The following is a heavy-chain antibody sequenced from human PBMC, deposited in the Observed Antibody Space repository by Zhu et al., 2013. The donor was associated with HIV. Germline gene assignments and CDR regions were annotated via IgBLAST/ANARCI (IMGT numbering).Heavy chain of an antibody. D-gene: IGHD2-2*01. CDR1: GYTFSDYY. J-gene: IGHJ6*03. Sequence: QVQLVQSGAEVKMPGASVKVSCKPSGYTFSDYYIHWLRQAPGQGLEWLGWISPYYGNTNYAQKFQGRVTMTTDTSTSTAYMELRSLRSDDTAVYYCVRGPGYCSSTSCSDFYYYMDVWGKGTTVTV. CDR2: ISPYYGNT. CDR3: VRGPGYCSSTSCSDFYYYMDV. V-gene: IGHV1-18*04.